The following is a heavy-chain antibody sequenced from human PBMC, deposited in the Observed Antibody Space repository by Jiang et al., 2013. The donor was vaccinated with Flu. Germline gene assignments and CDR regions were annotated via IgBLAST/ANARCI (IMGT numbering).Heavy chain of an antibody. CDR1: GFTFSTYW. J-gene: IGHJ5*02. D-gene: IGHD6-13*01. V-gene: IGHV3-7*01. CDR2: IKQDGSEK. CDR3: ARGGIAPGGRVPSWFDP. Sequence: GLVQPGGSLRLSCAASGFTFSTYWMSWVRQAPGKGLEWVANIKQDGSEKYYVDSVKGRFTISRDNAKSSLFLQMNSLRVEDTAVYYCARGGIAPGGRVPSWFDPWGQGTLVTVSS.